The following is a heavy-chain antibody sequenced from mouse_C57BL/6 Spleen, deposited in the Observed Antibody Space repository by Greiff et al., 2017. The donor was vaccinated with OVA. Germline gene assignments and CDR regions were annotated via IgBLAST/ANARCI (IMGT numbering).Heavy chain of an antibody. CDR1: GFSFNTYA. J-gene: IGHJ3*01. V-gene: IGHV10-1*01. Sequence: EVKLVESGGGLVQPKGSLKLSCAASGFSFNTYAMNWVRQAPGKGLEWVARIRSKSNNYATYYADSVKDRFTISRDDSESMLYLQMNNLKTEDTAMYYCVRWTRGFAYWGQGTLVTVSA. CDR2: IRSKSNNYAT. CDR3: VRWTRGFAY.